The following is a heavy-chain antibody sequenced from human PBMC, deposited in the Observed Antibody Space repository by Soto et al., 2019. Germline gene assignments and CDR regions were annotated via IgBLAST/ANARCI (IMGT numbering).Heavy chain of an antibody. D-gene: IGHD3-16*02. CDR1: GGSISSYY. V-gene: IGHV4-59*01. J-gene: IGHJ2*01. CDR2: IYYSGST. Sequence: QVQLQESGPGLVKPSETLSLTCTVSGGSISSYYWSWIRQPPGKGLEWIGYIYYSGSTNYNPSLKSRVTISVDTSKNQFSLKLSSVTAADTAVYYCARVHMITFGGVIDGGYFDLWGRGTLVTVSS. CDR3: ARVHMITFGGVIDGGYFDL.